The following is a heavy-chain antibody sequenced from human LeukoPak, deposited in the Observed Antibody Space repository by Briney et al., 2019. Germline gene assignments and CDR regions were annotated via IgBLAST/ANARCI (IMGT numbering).Heavy chain of an antibody. CDR1: GFTFSSYS. CDR2: ISSSSSCI. J-gene: IGHJ1*01. V-gene: IGHV3-21*01. Sequence: GGSLRLSCAASGFTFSSYSMNWVRQAPGKGLEWVSSISSSSSCIYYADSVKGRFTISRDNAKNSLYLQMNSLRAEDTAVYYCARGGDTYDSSGYYPEYFQHWGQGTLVTVSS. CDR3: ARGGDTYDSSGYYPEYFQH. D-gene: IGHD3-22*01.